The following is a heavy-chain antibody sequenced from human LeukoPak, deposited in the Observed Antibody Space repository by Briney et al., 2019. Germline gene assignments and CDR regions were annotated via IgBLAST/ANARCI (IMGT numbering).Heavy chain of an antibody. D-gene: IGHD3/OR15-3a*01. Sequence: GGSLRLSCTASGFTFDNYWMTWVRQPPGKGLEWVANIKQDGGERYYVDSVRGRFTISRDDSKNSLYLQMNSLRAEDTAVYYCVRDGRPLDYWGQGTLVIVS. CDR2: IKQDGGER. J-gene: IGHJ4*02. V-gene: IGHV3-7*01. CDR1: GFTFDNYW. CDR3: VRDGRPLDY.